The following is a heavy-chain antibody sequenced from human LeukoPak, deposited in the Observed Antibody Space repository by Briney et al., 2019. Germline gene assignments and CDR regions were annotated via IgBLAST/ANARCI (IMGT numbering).Heavy chain of an antibody. D-gene: IGHD3-3*01. Sequence: GGSLRLSCAASGFTFSSYAMHWVRQAPGKGLEWVAVISSDGSIKVYADSVKGRFTLSRDNSINTVDLQMNSLRAEDTAVYYCVKEYHSRGFGAYLDYWGQGTLVTVSS. CDR2: ISSDGSIK. V-gene: IGHV3-30*04. CDR3: VKEYHSRGFGAYLDY. CDR1: GFTFSSYA. J-gene: IGHJ4*02.